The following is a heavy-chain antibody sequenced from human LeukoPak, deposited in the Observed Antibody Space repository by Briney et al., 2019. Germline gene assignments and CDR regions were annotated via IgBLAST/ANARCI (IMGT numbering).Heavy chain of an antibody. CDR3: AKDISIAAIKPYYFDY. CDR1: GFTFDDYA. CDR2: ITWNSGSI. V-gene: IGHV3-9*03. J-gene: IGHJ4*02. Sequence: GGSLRLSCAASGFTFDDYAMHWVRQAPGKGLEWVSGITWNSGSIGYADSVKGRFTISRENAKNSLYLQMNSLRAEDMALYYCAKDISIAAIKPYYFDYWGQGTLVTVSS. D-gene: IGHD6-6*01.